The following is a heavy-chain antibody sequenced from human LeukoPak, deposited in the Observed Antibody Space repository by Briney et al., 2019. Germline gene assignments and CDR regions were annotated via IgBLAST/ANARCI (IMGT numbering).Heavy chain of an antibody. D-gene: IGHD4-23*01. J-gene: IGHJ4*02. CDR1: GGSISSGGYS. CDR3: ARLGFFSSGAVVTQEDY. Sequence: PSETLSLTCAVSGGSISSGGYSWSWIRQPPGKGLEWIGYIYHSGSTNYNPSLKSRVTISVDTSKNQFSLKLSSVTAADTAVYYCARLGFFSSGAVVTQEDYWGQGTLVTVSS. V-gene: IGHV4-30-2*01. CDR2: IYHSGST.